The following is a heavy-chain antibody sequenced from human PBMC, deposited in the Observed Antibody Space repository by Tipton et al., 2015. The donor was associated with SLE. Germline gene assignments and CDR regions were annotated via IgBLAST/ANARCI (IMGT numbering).Heavy chain of an antibody. Sequence: TLSLTCTVSGGFISGTSHYWGWIRQSPGKGLEWLGSIYYSGTTYYNPSLKSRVTISVDTSKNQISLKLRSVTATDTAVYYCAGTPWLVRFEYWGQGTLVNVS. CDR1: GGFISGTSHY. V-gene: IGHV4-39*01. CDR2: IYYSGTT. D-gene: IGHD6-19*01. CDR3: AGTPWLVRFEY. J-gene: IGHJ4*02.